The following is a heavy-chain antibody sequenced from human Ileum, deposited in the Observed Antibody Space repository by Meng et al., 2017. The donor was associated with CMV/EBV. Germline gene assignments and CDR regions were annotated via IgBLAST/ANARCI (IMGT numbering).Heavy chain of an antibody. CDR1: GFIFSNYW. CDR3: ARDCPRQLGPDC. J-gene: IGHJ4*02. CDR2: IKQDGSLT. V-gene: IGHV3-7*01. Sequence: GESLKISCAASGFIFSNYWMSWVRQVPGKGLEWVANIKQDGSLTNYLASVKGRFTISRDKAKNSFYLQMNSLRGEDTAIYYCARDCPRQLGPDCWGQGTLVTVSS. D-gene: IGHD6-6*01.